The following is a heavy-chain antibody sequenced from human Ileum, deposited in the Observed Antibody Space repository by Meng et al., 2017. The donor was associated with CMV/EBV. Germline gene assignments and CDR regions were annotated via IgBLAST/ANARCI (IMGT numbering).Heavy chain of an antibody. Sequence: CAASGLTFSDYYMSWIRQAPGKGLEWVSYISSSGSTIYYADSVKGRFTISRDNAKNSLYLQMNSLRAEDTAVYYCARDRLGVAAADYWGQGTLVTVSS. CDR1: GLTFSDYY. V-gene: IGHV3-11*04. CDR3: ARDRLGVAAADY. D-gene: IGHD6-25*01. CDR2: ISSSGSTI. J-gene: IGHJ4*02.